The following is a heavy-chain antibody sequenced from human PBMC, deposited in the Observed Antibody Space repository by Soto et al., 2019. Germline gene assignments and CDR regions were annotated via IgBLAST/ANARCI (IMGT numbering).Heavy chain of an antibody. CDR2: INAGNGNT. Sequence: ASVEPCSKASGYTFTSYCIHWVHHAPGKRLEWMGWINAGNGNTKYSQKFQGRVTITRDTSASTAYMELSSLRSEDTAVYYFPTGFTAMLYYYGMDVWRHGTTVTVSS. CDR1: GYTFTSYC. J-gene: IGHJ6*02. V-gene: IGHV1-3*01. D-gene: IGHD5-18*01. CDR3: PTGFTAMLYYYGMDV.